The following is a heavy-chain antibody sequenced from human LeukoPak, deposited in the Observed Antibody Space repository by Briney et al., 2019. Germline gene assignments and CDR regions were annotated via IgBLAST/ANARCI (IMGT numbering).Heavy chain of an antibody. D-gene: IGHD3-3*01. CDR2: ISYDGSNK. J-gene: IGHJ4*02. Sequence: GGSLRLSCAASGFTFSSYGMHWVRQAPGKGLEWVAVISYDGSNKYYADSAKGRFTISRDNSKNTLYLQMNSLRAEDTAVYYCAKDKSGYFDYWGQGTLVTVSS. CDR1: GFTFSSYG. V-gene: IGHV3-30*18. CDR3: AKDKSGYFDY.